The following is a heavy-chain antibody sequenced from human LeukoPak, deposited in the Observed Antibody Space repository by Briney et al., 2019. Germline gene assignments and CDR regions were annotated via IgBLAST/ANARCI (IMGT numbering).Heavy chain of an antibody. V-gene: IGHV4-39*01. CDR2: IYYSGST. CDR1: GGSISSSSYY. J-gene: IGHJ6*03. D-gene: IGHD2-2*01. Sequence: SETLSLTCTVSGGSISSSSYYWGWIRQPPGKGLEWIGSIYYSGSTYYNPSLKSRVTISVDTSKNQFSLKLGSVTAADTAVYYCAETSNIVVVPAAISAYYYYMDVWGKGTTVTVSS. CDR3: AETSNIVVVPAAISAYYYYMDV.